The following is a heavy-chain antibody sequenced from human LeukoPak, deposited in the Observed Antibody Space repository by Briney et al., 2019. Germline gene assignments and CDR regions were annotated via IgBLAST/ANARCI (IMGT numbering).Heavy chain of an antibody. CDR3: ARVGILGYRSGGSCQGNYYYGMDV. CDR1: GFTFSSYS. J-gene: IGHJ6*02. D-gene: IGHD2-15*01. V-gene: IGHV3-21*01. CDR2: ISSSSSYI. Sequence: GGSLRLSCAASGFTFSSYSMNWVRQAPGKGLEWVSSISSSSSYIYYADSVKGRFTISRDNAKNSLYLQMNSLRAEDTAVYYCARVGILGYRSGGSCQGNYYYGMDVWGQGTTVTVSS.